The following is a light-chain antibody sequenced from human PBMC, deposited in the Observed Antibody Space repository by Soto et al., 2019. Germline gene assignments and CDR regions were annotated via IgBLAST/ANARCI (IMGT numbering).Light chain of an antibody. CDR1: QSVSSNY. J-gene: IGKJ1*01. CDR3: HQSGCSPQP. CDR2: GAS. Sequence: ILLTLSQGSLSLSPGERATLSCRASQSVSSNYLAWYQQKPGQAPRLLIYGASSRATGIPDRFSGSGSGTDFTLTICRLETEDFAVYYCHQSGCSPQPFSQGTNVDIK. V-gene: IGKV3-20*01.